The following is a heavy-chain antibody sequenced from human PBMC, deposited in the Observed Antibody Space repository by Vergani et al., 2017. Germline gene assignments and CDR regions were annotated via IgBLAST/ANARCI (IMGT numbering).Heavy chain of an antibody. J-gene: IGHJ6*02. D-gene: IGHD5-18*01. CDR2: ISSSGSTI. V-gene: IGHV3-48*03. CDR3: ARGGRLWFYGMDV. CDR1: GFTFSSYE. Sequence: EVQLVESGGGLVQPGGSLRLSCAASGFTFSSYEMNWVRQAPGKGLEWVSYISSSGSTIYYADSVKGRFNISRDNAKNSLYLQMNSLRAEDTAVYYCARGGRLWFYGMDVWGQGTTVTVSS.